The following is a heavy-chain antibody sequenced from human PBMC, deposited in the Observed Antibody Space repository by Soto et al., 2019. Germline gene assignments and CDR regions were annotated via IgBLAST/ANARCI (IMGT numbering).Heavy chain of an antibody. CDR2: IVPLLNSR. V-gene: IGHV1-69*10. Sequence: SVKVSCKASGDTLSNYAISWVRQAPGQGLEWMGGIVPLLNSRNYAQKFQGRVTITADTSTSTAYMELSSLRSDDTAVYYCVREGYYDSSGYYPGWFDPWGQGTLVTAPQ. J-gene: IGHJ5*02. CDR3: VREGYYDSSGYYPGWFDP. CDR1: GDTLSNYA. D-gene: IGHD3-22*01.